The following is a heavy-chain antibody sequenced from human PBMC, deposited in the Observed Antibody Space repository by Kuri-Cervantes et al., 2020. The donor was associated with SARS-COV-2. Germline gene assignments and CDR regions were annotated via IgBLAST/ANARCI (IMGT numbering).Heavy chain of an antibody. Sequence: SGTLSLTCTVSGYSISSGYYWGWIRQPPGEGLEWIGSIYHSGSTYYNPSLKSRVTISVDTSKNQFSLKLSSVTAADTAVYYCARIVGNDAFDIWGQGTMVTVSS. CDR1: GYSISSGYY. D-gene: IGHD2-21*01. J-gene: IGHJ3*02. CDR3: ARIVGNDAFDI. V-gene: IGHV4-38-2*02. CDR2: IYHSGST.